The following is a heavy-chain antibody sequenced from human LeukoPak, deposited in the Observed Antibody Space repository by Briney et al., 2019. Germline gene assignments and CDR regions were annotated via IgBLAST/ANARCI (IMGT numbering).Heavy chain of an antibody. CDR3: ARGSYCSSTSCSRGRFDP. CDR1: GGTFISYA. V-gene: IGHV1-69*13. J-gene: IGHJ5*02. CDR2: IIPIFGTA. Sequence: ASVKVSCKASGGTFISYAISWVRQAPGQGLEWMGGIIPIFGTANYAQKFQGRVTITADESTSTAYMELSSLRSEDTAVYYCARGSYCSSTSCSRGRFDPWGQGTLVTVSS. D-gene: IGHD2-2*01.